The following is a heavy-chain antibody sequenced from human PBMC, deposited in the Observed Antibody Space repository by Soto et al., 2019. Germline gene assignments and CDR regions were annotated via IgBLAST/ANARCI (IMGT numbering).Heavy chain of an antibody. CDR1: GGSISSGGYY. CDR3: AIARGYYYDSSGSFDY. Sequence: QVQLQESGPGLVKPSQTLSLTCTVSGGSISSGGYYWSWIRQHPGKGLEWIGYIYYSGSTYYNPSLKSRVTISVDTSKNQFSRKLSSVTAANTAVYYCAIARGYYYDSSGSFDYWGQGTLVTVSS. D-gene: IGHD3-22*01. CDR2: IYYSGST. J-gene: IGHJ4*02. V-gene: IGHV4-31*03.